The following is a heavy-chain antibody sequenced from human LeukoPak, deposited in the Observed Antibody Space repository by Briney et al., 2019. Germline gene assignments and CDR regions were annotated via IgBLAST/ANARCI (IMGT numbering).Heavy chain of an antibody. D-gene: IGHD4-17*01. Sequence: SETLSLTCAVYGGSFSGYYWSWIRQPPGKGLEWIGEINHSGSTNYNPSLKSRVTISVDTSKNQFSLKLSSVTAADTAVYYCARGSTVTIDYWGQGTLVTVSS. CDR2: INHSGST. J-gene: IGHJ4*02. CDR3: ARGSTVTIDY. V-gene: IGHV4-34*01. CDR1: GGSFSGYY.